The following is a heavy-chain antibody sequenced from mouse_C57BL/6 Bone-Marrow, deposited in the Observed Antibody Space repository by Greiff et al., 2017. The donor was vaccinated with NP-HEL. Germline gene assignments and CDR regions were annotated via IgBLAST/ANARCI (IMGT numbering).Heavy chain of an antibody. V-gene: IGHV5-4*01. Sequence: EVQGVESGGGLVKPGGSLKLSCAASGFTFSSYAMSWVRQTPEKRLEWVATISDGGSYTYYPDNVKGRFTISRDNAKHNLYLQRSHLKSEDTAMYYCARARIYYYDSRSYYYAMEYGGQGTSVTVSA. CDR1: GFTFSSYA. CDR3: ARARIYYYDSRSYYYAMEY. J-gene: IGHJ4*01. D-gene: IGHD1-1*01. CDR2: ISDGGSYT.